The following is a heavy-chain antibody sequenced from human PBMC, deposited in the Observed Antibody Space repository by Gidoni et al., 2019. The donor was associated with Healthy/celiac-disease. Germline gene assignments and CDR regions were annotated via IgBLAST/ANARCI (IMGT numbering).Heavy chain of an antibody. Sequence: EVQLVESGGGLVQPGRSLRLSCTASGFTCGDYAMSWFRQAPGKGLEWVGFIRSKAYGGTTEYAASVKGRFTISRDDSKSIAYLQMKSLKTEDTAVYYCTHYDFWSGYPIYWGQGTLVTVSS. CDR3: THYDFWSGYPIY. J-gene: IGHJ4*02. D-gene: IGHD3-3*01. CDR1: GFTCGDYA. V-gene: IGHV3-49*03. CDR2: IRSKAYGGTT.